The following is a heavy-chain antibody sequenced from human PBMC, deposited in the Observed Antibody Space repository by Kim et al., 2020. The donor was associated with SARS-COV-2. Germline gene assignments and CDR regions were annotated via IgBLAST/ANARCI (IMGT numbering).Heavy chain of an antibody. J-gene: IGHJ6*02. CDR3: ASYSGWYSYYGMDV. Sequence: PSLKGRVTISGDTSKNQFSLKLSSVTAADTAVYYCASYSGWYSYYGMDVWGQGTTVTVSS. V-gene: IGHV4-39*01. D-gene: IGHD6-19*01.